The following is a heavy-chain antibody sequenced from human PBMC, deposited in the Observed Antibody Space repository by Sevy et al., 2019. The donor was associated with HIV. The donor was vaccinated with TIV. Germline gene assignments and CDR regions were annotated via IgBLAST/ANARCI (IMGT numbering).Heavy chain of an antibody. D-gene: IGHD2-8*01. J-gene: IGHJ4*02. CDR2: LSFGCGRI. CDR3: AREGCTRPHDH. CDR1: GFNFNIYR. Sequence: GGSLRLSCVASGFNFNIYRMSWVRQAPGKGLEWVSTLSFGCGRINHADSVQGRFTMSRDDSKKTVYLEMNSLRAEDTAVYYCAREGCTRPHDHWGQGTLVTISS. V-gene: IGHV3-23*01.